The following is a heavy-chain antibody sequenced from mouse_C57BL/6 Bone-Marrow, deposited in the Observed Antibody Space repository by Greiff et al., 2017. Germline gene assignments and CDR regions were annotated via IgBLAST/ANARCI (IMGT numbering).Heavy chain of an antibody. CDR3: TTYDYDGNFDD. Sequence: VQLQQSGPELVKPGASVKISCKASGYSFTDYYMNWVKQSPGQSLEWIGVINPNYGTTSYNQKFKGKATVTVDQSSSTAYMQLNSLTSEDSEVYYCTTYDYDGNFDDWGQGTTRTVSS. CDR2: INPNYGTT. V-gene: IGHV1-39*01. D-gene: IGHD2-4*01. J-gene: IGHJ2*01. CDR1: GYSFTDYY.